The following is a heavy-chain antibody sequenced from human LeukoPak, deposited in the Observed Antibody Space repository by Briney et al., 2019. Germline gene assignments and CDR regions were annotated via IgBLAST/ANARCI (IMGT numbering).Heavy chain of an antibody. CDR2: IYYSGST. Sequence: PSQTLSLTCTVSGGSISSGGYYWSWIRQHPGKGLEWIGYIYYSGSTYYNPSLKSRVTISVDTSKNQFSLKLSSVTAADTAVYYCARDGIAATGGMDVWGQGTTVTVSS. CDR3: ARDGIAATGGMDV. J-gene: IGHJ6*02. CDR1: GGSISSGGYY. D-gene: IGHD6-13*01. V-gene: IGHV4-31*03.